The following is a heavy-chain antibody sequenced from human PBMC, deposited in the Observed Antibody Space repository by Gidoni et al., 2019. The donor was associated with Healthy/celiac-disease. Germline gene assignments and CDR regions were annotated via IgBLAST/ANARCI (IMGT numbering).Heavy chain of an antibody. J-gene: IGHJ4*02. V-gene: IGHV3-53*04. CDR1: GFTVSIHY. D-gene: IGHD6-19*01. CDR3: ARASLRSGWYNY. Sequence: EVQLVESGGGLVQPGWSLRLSCAASGFTVSIHYMSWVRQAPGKGLEWVLSIYCRGRTKYAESLEGRFNQSRQQSKNKVLLKKNRRRGGGQAVDYCARASLRSGWYNYWGQGTLVTVSS. CDR2: IYCRGRT.